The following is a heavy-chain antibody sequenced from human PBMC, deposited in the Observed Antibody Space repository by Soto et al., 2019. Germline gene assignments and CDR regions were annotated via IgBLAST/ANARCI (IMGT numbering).Heavy chain of an antibody. Sequence: GGSLRLSCAASGFTFSSYAMSWVRQAPGKGLEWVSAISGSGGSTYYADSVKGRFTISRDNSKNTLYLQMNSLRAEDTAVYYCAKDGAVAGTAGYFQHWGQGTLVTVSS. CDR1: GFTFSSYA. D-gene: IGHD6-19*01. V-gene: IGHV3-23*01. CDR3: AKDGAVAGTAGYFQH. J-gene: IGHJ1*01. CDR2: ISGSGGST.